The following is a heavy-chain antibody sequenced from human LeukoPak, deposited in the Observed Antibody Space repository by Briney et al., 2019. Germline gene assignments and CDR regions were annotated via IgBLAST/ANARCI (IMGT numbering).Heavy chain of an antibody. CDR3: ARDQNYYYYMDV. CDR2: IKEDGNEK. J-gene: IGHJ6*03. CDR1: GFTFSSYW. V-gene: IGHV3-7*01. Sequence: PGGSLRLSCAASGFTFSSYWMSWVRQAPGKGLEWVANIKEDGNEKYYVDSVKGRFTISRDNAKNSLYLQMNSLRAEDTAVYYCARDQNYYYYMDVWGKGTTVTVSS.